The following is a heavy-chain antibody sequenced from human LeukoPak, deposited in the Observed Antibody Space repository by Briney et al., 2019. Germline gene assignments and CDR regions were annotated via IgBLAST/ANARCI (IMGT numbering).Heavy chain of an antibody. V-gene: IGHV3-9*01. CDR1: GFTFDDYA. CDR2: ISWNSGSI. CDR3: AKAVVDLWHYYYYMDV. J-gene: IGHJ6*03. Sequence: PGGSLRLSCAASGFTFDDYAMHWVRQAPGKGLEWVSGISWNSGSIGYADSVKGRFTISRDNAKNSLYLQMNSLRAEDTALYYCAKAVVDLWHYYYYMDVWGKGTTVTVSS. D-gene: IGHD3-16*01.